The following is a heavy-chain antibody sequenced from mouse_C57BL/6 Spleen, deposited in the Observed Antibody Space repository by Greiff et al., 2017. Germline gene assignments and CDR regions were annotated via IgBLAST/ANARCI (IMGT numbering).Heavy chain of an antibody. V-gene: IGHV1-82*01. Sequence: QVQLQQSGPELVKPGASVKISCKASGYAFSSSWMNWVKQRPGQGLEWIGRIYPGDGDTNYNGKFKGKATLTADKSSSTAYMQLSSLTSEDSAVYLCARYGLTGYFDYWGQGTTLTVSS. CDR2: IYPGDGDT. D-gene: IGHD4-1*01. CDR3: ARYGLTGYFDY. CDR1: GYAFSSSW. J-gene: IGHJ2*01.